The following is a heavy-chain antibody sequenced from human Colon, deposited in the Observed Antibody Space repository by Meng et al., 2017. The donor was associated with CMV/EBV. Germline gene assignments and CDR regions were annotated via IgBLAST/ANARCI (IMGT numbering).Heavy chain of an antibody. V-gene: IGHV1-18*01. Sequence: ASVKVSCKASGYIFTNYGITWVRQAPGQGLEWMGWISTSTGNTNYPQKLQDRVTMTTDARTNTAYMELRSLRSDDTAVYYCARDLFSPGGNSCFDNWGQGTVVTVSS. J-gene: IGHJ4*02. CDR2: ISTSTGNT. CDR1: GYIFTNYG. CDR3: ARDLFSPGGNSCFDN. D-gene: IGHD3-16*01.